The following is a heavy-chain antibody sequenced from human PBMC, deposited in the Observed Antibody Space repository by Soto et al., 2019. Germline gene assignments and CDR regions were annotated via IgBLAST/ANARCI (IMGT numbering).Heavy chain of an antibody. J-gene: IGHJ5*02. V-gene: IGHV6-1*01. CDR2: TYFRSKWYN. D-gene: IGHD3-9*01. CDR3: ARVSFDHFVHWFDP. CDR1: GDSVSSKTAA. Sequence: SQTLSLTCAIPGDSVSSKTAAWNWIRQSPSRGLEWLGRTYFRSKWYNDYAISVKSRITINPDTSKNQFSLLLNSVTPEDTAVYYCARVSFDHFVHWFDPWGQGTLVTVSS.